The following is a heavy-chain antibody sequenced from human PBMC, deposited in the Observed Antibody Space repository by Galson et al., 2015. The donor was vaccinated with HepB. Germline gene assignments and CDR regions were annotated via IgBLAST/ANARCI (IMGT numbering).Heavy chain of an antibody. D-gene: IGHD4-17*01. Sequence: SVKVSCKASGYTFTDYYMHWVRQAPGQGLEWMGWINPDSGGTNYAQKFQGRVTMTRDTSFSTAYMELSSLRPDDTALYYCASVFGDYSDAFDIWGQGTMVTVSS. J-gene: IGHJ3*02. CDR2: INPDSGGT. CDR3: ASVFGDYSDAFDI. CDR1: GYTFTDYY. V-gene: IGHV1-2*02.